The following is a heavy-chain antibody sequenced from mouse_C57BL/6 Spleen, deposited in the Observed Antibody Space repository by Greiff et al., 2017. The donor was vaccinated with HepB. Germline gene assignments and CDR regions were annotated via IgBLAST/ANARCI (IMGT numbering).Heavy chain of an antibody. V-gene: IGHV1-80*01. CDR3: AREGLLSSMDY. CDR1: GYAFSSYW. D-gene: IGHD2-1*01. J-gene: IGHJ4*01. Sequence: VQLQQSGAELVKPGASVKISCKASGYAFSSYWMNWVKQRPGKGLEWIGQIYPGDGDTNYNGKFKGKATLTADKSSSTAYMQLSSLTSEDSAVYFCAREGLLSSMDYWGQGTSVTVSS. CDR2: IYPGDGDT.